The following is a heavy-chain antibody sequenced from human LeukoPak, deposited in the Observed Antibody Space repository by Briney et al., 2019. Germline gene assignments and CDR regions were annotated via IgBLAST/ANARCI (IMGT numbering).Heavy chain of an antibody. CDR3: ARGRGTGSPIGPRYFDL. J-gene: IGHJ2*01. CDR2: IYPADSDT. Sequence: HGESLKISCKGAGYLFTSYWIAWVRQLPGKGLEWMGIIYPADSDTRYSPSFQGQVTISADKSISTAFLRWTSLKASDTAIYYCARGRGTGSPIGPRYFDLWGRGTLFTVSS. D-gene: IGHD3-10*01. CDR1: GYLFTSYW. V-gene: IGHV5-51*01.